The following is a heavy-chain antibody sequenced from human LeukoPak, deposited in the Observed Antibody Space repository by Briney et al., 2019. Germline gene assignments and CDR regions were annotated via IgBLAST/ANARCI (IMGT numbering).Heavy chain of an antibody. CDR3: AKSRSGWYIFDY. V-gene: IGHV3-23*01. CDR1: EFTLSSYA. Sequence: GGSLRLSCAASEFTLSSYAMSWVRQAPGKGLEWVSAVSGSGGSTNYADSVKGRFSISRDNSKNTLYLQMNSLRAEDTAVYYCAKSRSGWYIFDYWGQGTLVTVSS. J-gene: IGHJ4*02. D-gene: IGHD6-19*01. CDR2: VSGSGGST.